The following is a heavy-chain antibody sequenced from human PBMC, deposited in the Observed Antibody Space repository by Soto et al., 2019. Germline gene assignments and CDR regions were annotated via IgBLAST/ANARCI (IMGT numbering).Heavy chain of an antibody. CDR1: GADFTRYT. CDR2: IVPMLGTT. J-gene: IGHJ6*02. D-gene: IGHD3-10*02. V-gene: IGHV1-69*08. Sequence: QVQLAQSGPDMKKPGSSVTVSCQASGADFTRYTVSWVRQAPGLGLEWLGNIVPMLGTTNYAQKFQGRLVITADRTTASMELSSLSSEDTAVYYCARDGRGYAYVRAMDVWGQGTAVLVSS. CDR3: ARDGRGYAYVRAMDV.